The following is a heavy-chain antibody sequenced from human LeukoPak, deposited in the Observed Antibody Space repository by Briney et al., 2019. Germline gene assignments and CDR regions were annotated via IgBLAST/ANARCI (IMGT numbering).Heavy chain of an antibody. CDR2: INPNSGGT. CDR1: GYTFTGYY. J-gene: IGHJ4*02. CDR3: ARERPGIMITFGGVTPFDY. D-gene: IGHD3-16*01. Sequence: ASVKVSCKASGYTFTGYYMHWVRQAPGQGLEWMGWINPNSGGTNYAQKLQGRVTMTTDTSTSTAYMELRSLRSDDTAVYYCARERPGIMITFGGVTPFDYWGQGTLVTVSS. V-gene: IGHV1-2*02.